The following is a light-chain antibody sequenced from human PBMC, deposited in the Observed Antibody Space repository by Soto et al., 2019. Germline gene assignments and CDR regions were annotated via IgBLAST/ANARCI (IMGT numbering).Light chain of an antibody. CDR3: CSYARSSTFV. J-gene: IGLJ2*01. CDR2: EGS. CDR1: SNDVGSYNL. V-gene: IGLV2-23*03. Sequence: QSALTQPASVSGSPGQSITISCTGTSNDVGSYNLVSWYQQHPGKAPKLMIYEGSKRPSGVSHRFSGSKSDNTASLTISGLQAEDEADYYCCSYARSSTFVFGGGTKLTVL.